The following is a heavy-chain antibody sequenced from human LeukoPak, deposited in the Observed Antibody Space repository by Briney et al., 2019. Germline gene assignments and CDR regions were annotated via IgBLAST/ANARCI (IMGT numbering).Heavy chain of an antibody. V-gene: IGHV4-39*07. CDR2: IYYSGNT. D-gene: IGHD3-3*01. CDR3: ARGDFWSGHVDY. J-gene: IGHJ4*02. Sequence: PSETLSLTCTVSGDSISSSNSYWGWIRQPPGKGLEWIGSIYYSGNTYYNASLKSRVTISVDTSKNQFSLKLSSVTAADTAVYYCARGDFWSGHVDYWGQGTLVTVSS. CDR1: GDSISSSNSY.